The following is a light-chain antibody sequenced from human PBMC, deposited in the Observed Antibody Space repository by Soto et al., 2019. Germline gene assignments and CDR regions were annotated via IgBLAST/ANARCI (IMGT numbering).Light chain of an antibody. CDR2: EVS. J-gene: IGKJ1*01. CDR3: MQGTHWPWT. V-gene: IGKV2-30*02. CDR1: QSLIHSDGNTY. Sequence: DVVMTQSPLSLPVTLGQPASISCRSSQSLIHSDGNTYLNWFQQRPGQSPRRLIYEVSDRDSGVPDRFSGSGSGIDFTLKISRVEAEDVGVYYCMQGTHWPWTFGQGTEVEIK.